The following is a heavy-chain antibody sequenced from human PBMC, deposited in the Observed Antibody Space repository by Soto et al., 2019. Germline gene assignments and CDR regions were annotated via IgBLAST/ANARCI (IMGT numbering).Heavy chain of an antibody. CDR1: GGSISSSSYY. D-gene: IGHD5-12*01. Sequence: PSETLSLTCTVSGGSISSSSYYWGWIRQPPGKGLEWIGSIYYSGSTYYNPSLKSRVTISVDTSKNQFSLKLSSVTAADTAVYYCAMTEWLRQYFDYWGQGTLVTVSS. CDR3: AMTEWLRQYFDY. CDR2: IYYSGST. V-gene: IGHV4-39*01. J-gene: IGHJ4*02.